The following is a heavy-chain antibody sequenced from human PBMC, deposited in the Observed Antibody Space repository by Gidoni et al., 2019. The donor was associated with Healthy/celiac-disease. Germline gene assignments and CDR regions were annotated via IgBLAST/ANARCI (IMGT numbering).Heavy chain of an antibody. CDR2: INHSGST. CDR3: ARRRITMIVVVITPLDY. Sequence: QVQLQQWGAGLLKPSETLSLTCAVYGGSFSGYYWSWIRPPPGKGLEWIGEINHSGSTNYNPYLKSRVTISVDTSKNQFSLKLSSVTAADTAVYYCARRRITMIVVVITPLDYWGQGTLVTVSS. J-gene: IGHJ4*02. D-gene: IGHD3-22*01. V-gene: IGHV4-34*01. CDR1: GGSFSGYY.